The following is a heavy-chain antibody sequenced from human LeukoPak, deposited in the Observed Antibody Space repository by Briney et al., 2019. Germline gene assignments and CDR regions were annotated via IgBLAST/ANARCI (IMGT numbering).Heavy chain of an antibody. CDR1: GFPFRNYG. J-gene: IGHJ4*02. CDR2: IWFDGSNK. CDR3: ARVRVPYGSSTYYIMDY. V-gene: IGHV3-33*01. Sequence: PGRSLRLSCAASGFPFRNYGMHWVRQAPGKGLEWVAVIWFDGSNKYYADSVKGRFTISRDNSQSTLFLHMNSLSVEDTAVYYCARVRVPYGSSTYYIMDYWGQGTLVAVSS. D-gene: IGHD3-10*01.